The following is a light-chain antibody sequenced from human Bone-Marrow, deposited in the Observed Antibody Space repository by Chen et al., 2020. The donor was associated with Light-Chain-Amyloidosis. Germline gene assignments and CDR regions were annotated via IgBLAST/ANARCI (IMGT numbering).Light chain of an antibody. Sequence: QSALTQPASVSGSPGQSITISCTGPSSDVGTYSLVSWFQQHPGKAPKVILFEVNKRPSGVSDRFSGSKSGNTASLTISGLQGEDEADYYCCSYAGSKTFVLFGGGTKLTVL. J-gene: IGLJ2*01. CDR1: SSDVGTYSL. V-gene: IGLV2-23*02. CDR3: CSYAGSKTFVL. CDR2: EVN.